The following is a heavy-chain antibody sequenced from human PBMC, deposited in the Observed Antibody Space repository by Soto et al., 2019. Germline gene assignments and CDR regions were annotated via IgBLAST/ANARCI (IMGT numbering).Heavy chain of an antibody. V-gene: IGHV3-30*18. Sequence: QVQLVESGGGVVQPGRSLRLSCAASGFTFSSYGMHWVRQAPGKGLKWVAVISYDGSNKYYADSVKGRFTISRDNSKNTLYLQMNSLRAEDMSVFYCAKDLRFLEWLPDYYYGMDFWGQGTTVTVSS. CDR2: ISYDGSNK. CDR1: GFTFSSYG. CDR3: AKDLRFLEWLPDYYYGMDF. D-gene: IGHD3-3*01. J-gene: IGHJ6*02.